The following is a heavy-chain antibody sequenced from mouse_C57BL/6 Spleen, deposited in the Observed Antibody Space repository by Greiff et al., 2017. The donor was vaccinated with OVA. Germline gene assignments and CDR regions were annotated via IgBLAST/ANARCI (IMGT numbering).Heavy chain of an antibody. Sequence: QVQLKQPGAELVRPGSSVKLSCKASGYTFTSYWMHWVKQRPIQGLEWIGNIDPSDSETHYNQKFKDKATLTVDKSSSTAYMQLSSLTSEDSAVYYCARRVDYYAMDYWGQGTSVTVSS. D-gene: IGHD1-1*02. V-gene: IGHV1-52*01. CDR2: IDPSDSET. CDR3: ARRVDYYAMDY. CDR1: GYTFTSYW. J-gene: IGHJ4*01.